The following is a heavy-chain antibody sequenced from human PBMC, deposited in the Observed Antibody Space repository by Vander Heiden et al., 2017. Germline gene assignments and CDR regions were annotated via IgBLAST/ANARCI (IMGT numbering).Heavy chain of an antibody. CDR3: ARDRRAVAGLIDY. V-gene: IGHV4-31*03. D-gene: IGHD6-19*01. CDR1: GGSISSGGYY. Sequence: QVQLQESGPGLVKPSQTLSLTCTVSGGSISSGGYYWSWIRQHPGKGLEWIGYIDYSGSTYYNPSLKSRVTISVDTSKNQFSLKLSSVTAADTAVYYCARDRRAVAGLIDYWGQGTLVTVSS. CDR2: IDYSGST. J-gene: IGHJ4*02.